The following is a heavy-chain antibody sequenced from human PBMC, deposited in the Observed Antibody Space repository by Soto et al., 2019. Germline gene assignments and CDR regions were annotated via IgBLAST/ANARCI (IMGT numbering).Heavy chain of an antibody. CDR2: IIPIFGTA. V-gene: IGHV1-69*12. Sequence: QVQLVQSGAEVKKPGSSVKVSCKASGGTFSSYAISWVRQAPGQGLEWMGGIIPIFGTANYAQKFQGRVTISADESTSTAYMGVSSLRSGETGVDYRGRRGEYSSFSEKWGQGTLVTVSS. D-gene: IGHD6-6*01. CDR1: GGTFSSYA. J-gene: IGHJ4*02. CDR3: GRRGEYSSFSEK.